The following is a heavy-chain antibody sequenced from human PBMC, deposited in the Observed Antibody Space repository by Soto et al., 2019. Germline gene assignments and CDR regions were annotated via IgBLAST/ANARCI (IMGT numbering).Heavy chain of an antibody. D-gene: IGHD3-22*01. J-gene: IGHJ4*02. CDR3: AKPRGDYYDSSGYRYYFDY. V-gene: IGHV3-30*18. CDR2: ISYDGSNK. CDR1: EFTFSSYG. Sequence: QVQLVESGGGVVQPGRSLRLSCAASEFTFSSYGMHWVRQAPGKGLEWVAVISYDGSNKYYADSVKGRFTISRDNSKNTLYLQMNSLRAEDTAVYYCAKPRGDYYDSSGYRYYFDYWGQGTLVTVSS.